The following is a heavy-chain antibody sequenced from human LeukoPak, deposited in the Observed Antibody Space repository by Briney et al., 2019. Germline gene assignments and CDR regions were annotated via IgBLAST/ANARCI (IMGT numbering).Heavy chain of an antibody. Sequence: GASVKVSCKASGGTFSSKAISWERQAPGQGLEWMGGIIPIFGTANYAQKFQGRVTITADESTSTAYMELSSLRSEDTAVYYCARVIPAARLYNWFDPWGQGTLVTVSS. CDR1: GGTFSSKA. V-gene: IGHV1-69*13. CDR2: IIPIFGTA. CDR3: ARVIPAARLYNWFDP. D-gene: IGHD2-2*01. J-gene: IGHJ5*02.